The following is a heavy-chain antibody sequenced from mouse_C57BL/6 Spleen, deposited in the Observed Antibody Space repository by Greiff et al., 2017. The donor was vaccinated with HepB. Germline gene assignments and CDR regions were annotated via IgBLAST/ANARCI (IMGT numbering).Heavy chain of an antibody. CDR3: TRGDYGGAWFAY. CDR1: GYTFTDYE. D-gene: IGHD2-4*01. Sequence: QVQLKESGAELVRPGASVTLSCKASGYTFTDYEMHWVKQTPVHGLEWIGAIDPETGGTAYNQKFKGKAILTADKSSSTAYMELRSLTSEDSAVYYCTRGDYGGAWFAYWGQGTLVTVSA. J-gene: IGHJ3*01. CDR2: IDPETGGT. V-gene: IGHV1-15*01.